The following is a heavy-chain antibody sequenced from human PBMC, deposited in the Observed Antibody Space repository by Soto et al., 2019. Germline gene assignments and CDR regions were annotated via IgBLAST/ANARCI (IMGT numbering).Heavy chain of an antibody. V-gene: IGHV4-39*01. CDR2: IYYSGST. D-gene: IGHD3-10*01. CDR1: GGSISSSSYY. CDR3: ARLGSGAITAYWYFDL. Sequence: QLQLQESGPGLVKPSETLSLTCTVSGGSISSSSYYWGWIRQPPGKGLEWIGSIYYSGSTYYNPSLKSRVTISXXTXKXXFSLKLSSVTAADTAVYYCARLGSGAITAYWYFDLWGRGTLVTVSS. J-gene: IGHJ2*01.